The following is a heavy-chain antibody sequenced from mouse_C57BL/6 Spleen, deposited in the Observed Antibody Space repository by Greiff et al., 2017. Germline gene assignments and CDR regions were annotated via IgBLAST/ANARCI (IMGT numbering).Heavy chain of an antibody. V-gene: IGHV5-9*01. CDR1: GFTFSSYT. J-gene: IGHJ2*01. Sequence: EVMLVESGGGLVKPGGSLKLSCAASGFTFSSYTMSWVRQTPEKRLEWVATISGGGGNTYYPDSVKGRFTISRDNAKNTLYLQMSSLRSEDTALYYCARLNYFDYWGQGTTLTVSS. CDR3: ARLNYFDY. CDR2: ISGGGGNT.